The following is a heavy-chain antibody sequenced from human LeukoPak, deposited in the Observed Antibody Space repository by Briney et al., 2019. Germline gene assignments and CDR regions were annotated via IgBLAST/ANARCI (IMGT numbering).Heavy chain of an antibody. Sequence: ASVKVSCKASGYTFTSYGISWVRQATGQGLEWMGWMNPNSGNTGYAQKFQGRVTMTRNTSISTAYMELSSLRSEDTAVYYCARKRFSLYYYCYGMVVWGQGTTVTVSS. D-gene: IGHD3-3*01. CDR2: MNPNSGNT. J-gene: IGHJ6*02. CDR1: GYTFTSYG. V-gene: IGHV1-8*02. CDR3: ARKRFSLYYYCYGMVV.